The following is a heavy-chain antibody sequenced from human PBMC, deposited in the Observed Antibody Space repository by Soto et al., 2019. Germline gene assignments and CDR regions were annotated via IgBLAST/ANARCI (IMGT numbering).Heavy chain of an antibody. J-gene: IGHJ6*02. CDR3: ARGSRQWLVRSYYYGMDV. CDR1: GGSFSGYD. V-gene: IGHV4-34*01. D-gene: IGHD6-19*01. CDR2: INHSGST. Sequence: PSETLSLTCAVYGGSFSGYDWSWIRQPPGKGLEWIGEINHSGSTNYNPSLKSRVTISVDMSKNQFSLKLSSVTAADTAVYYCARGSRQWLVRSYYYGMDVWGQGTTVTVSS.